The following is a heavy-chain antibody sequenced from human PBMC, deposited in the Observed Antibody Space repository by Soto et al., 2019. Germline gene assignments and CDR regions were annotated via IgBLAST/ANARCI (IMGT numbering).Heavy chain of an antibody. J-gene: IGHJ4*02. CDR1: GFTFSNYA. Sequence: EVQVLDSGGGLVQPGGSLRLSCAASGFTFSNYAMSWVRQAPGKGLEWVSTISDSGGSTYYADSVKGRFTISRDNSKNTLYLQMNSLRAEDTAVYYCAKRSNTPAAMKSPFDYWGQGTLDTVSS. D-gene: IGHD2-2*01. V-gene: IGHV3-23*01. CDR3: AKRSNTPAAMKSPFDY. CDR2: ISDSGGST.